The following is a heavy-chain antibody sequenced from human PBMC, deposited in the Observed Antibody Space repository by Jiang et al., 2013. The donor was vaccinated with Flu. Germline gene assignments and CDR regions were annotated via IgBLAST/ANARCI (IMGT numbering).Heavy chain of an antibody. D-gene: IGHD6-13*01. J-gene: IGHJ6*02. CDR1: GGSISTYY. V-gene: IGHV4-59*01. CDR2: IFYSGST. CDR3: AREGAGEQPNQIYYYYGMDV. Sequence: SGPGLVKPSETLSLTCTVSGGSISTYYWSWIRQPPGKGLEWIGYIFYSGSTNYNPSLKSRVTISVDTSKNQFSLKLSSVTAADTAVYYCAREGAGEQPNQIYYYYGMDVWGQGTTVTVSS.